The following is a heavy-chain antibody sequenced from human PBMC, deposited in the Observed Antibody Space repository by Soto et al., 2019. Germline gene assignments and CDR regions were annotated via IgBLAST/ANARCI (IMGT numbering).Heavy chain of an antibody. CDR2: IYYSGST. Sequence: QVQLQESGPGLVKPSQTLSLTCTVSGGSISSGGYYWSWIRQHPGKGLEWIGYIYYSGSTYYNPSLKSRVTISVDTSKNQFSLKLSSVTAADTAVYYCARVITFGGVIVSMWYFDYWGQGTLVTVSS. V-gene: IGHV4-31*03. D-gene: IGHD3-16*02. J-gene: IGHJ4*02. CDR1: GGSISSGGYY. CDR3: ARVITFGGVIVSMWYFDY.